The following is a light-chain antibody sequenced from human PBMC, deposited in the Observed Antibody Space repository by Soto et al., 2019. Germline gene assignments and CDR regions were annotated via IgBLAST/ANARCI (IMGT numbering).Light chain of an antibody. CDR2: GAS. J-gene: IGKJ1*01. CDR1: QSVTSN. Sequence: EIVMTQSPDTLSVSPGERATLSCRASQSVTSNLAWYQQKPGQAPRLLIYGASIRATGVPARFSGSGSGTDFTLTINCLQSEDFAVYYCQQYYNCPPWTVGQGTKVDIK. V-gene: IGKV3-15*01. CDR3: QQYYNCPPWT.